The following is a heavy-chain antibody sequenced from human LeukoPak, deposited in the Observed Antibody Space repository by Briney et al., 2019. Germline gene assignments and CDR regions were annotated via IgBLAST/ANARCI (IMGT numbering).Heavy chain of an antibody. CDR1: GGSISSYY. CDR2: IYYSGST. D-gene: IGHD2-21*02. CDR3: AGHCGGDCSIGAFDI. V-gene: IGHV4-59*01. Sequence: SETLSLTCTVSGGSISSYYWSWIRQPPGKGLEWIGYIYYSGSTSYNPSLKSRVTISVDTSKNQFSLKLSSVTAADTAVYYCAGHCGGDCSIGAFDIWGQGTMVTVSS. J-gene: IGHJ3*02.